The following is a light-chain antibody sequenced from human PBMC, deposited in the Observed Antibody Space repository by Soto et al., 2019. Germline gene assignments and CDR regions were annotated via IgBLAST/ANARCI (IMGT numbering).Light chain of an antibody. V-gene: IGKV3-20*01. CDR3: QQYGASPFT. J-gene: IGKJ3*01. Sequence: VVLTQSPATLSLSPGETATLSCRASRHVYINALAWYQQKPRRTPTLLIYGSSTRATDIPDRFSAAGSGTDFSLTISSVEPEDSAVYYCQQYGASPFTFGPGTRVEI. CDR2: GSS. CDR1: RHVYINA.